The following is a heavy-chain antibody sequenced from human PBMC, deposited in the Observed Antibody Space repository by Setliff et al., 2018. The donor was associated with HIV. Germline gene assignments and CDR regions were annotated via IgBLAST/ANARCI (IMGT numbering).Heavy chain of an antibody. CDR2: INPNSGGT. Sequence: ASVKVSCKASGYIFSDYYIHWVRQTPGQGLEWMGRINPNSGGTDYAQEFQGRVTMTRDTSIRTVYMELSRLRSDDTAVYYCARGTRVGANDAFDIWGQGTMVTVSS. CDR1: GYIFSDYY. CDR3: ARGTRVGANDAFDI. V-gene: IGHV1-2*06. J-gene: IGHJ3*02. D-gene: IGHD1-26*01.